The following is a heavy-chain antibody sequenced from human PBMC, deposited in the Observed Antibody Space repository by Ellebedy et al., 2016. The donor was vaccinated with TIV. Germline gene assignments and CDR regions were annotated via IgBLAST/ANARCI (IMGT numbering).Heavy chain of an antibody. J-gene: IGHJ4*02. CDR1: GVTFSSYA. Sequence: GESLKISXAASGVTFSSYAMSWVRQAPGKGLEWVSAISGSGGSTYYADSVKGRFTISRDNSKNTLYLQMNSLRAEDTAVYYCANDYWDYWGQGTLVTVSS. CDR2: ISGSGGST. V-gene: IGHV3-23*01. CDR3: ANDYWDY.